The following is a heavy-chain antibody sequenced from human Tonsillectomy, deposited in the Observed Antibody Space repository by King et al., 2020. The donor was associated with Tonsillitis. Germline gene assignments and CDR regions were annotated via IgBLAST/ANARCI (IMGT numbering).Heavy chain of an antibody. CDR3: ARDYRGGSYSLDI. CDR2: IWYDGGNK. D-gene: IGHD1-26*01. Sequence: QVQLVESGGGVVQPGRSLRLSCAASGFTFSSYGMHWVRQAPGKGLEWVAVIWYDGGNKYYADSVKGRFTISRNNSKNTLFLQMNSLRAEDTAVYYCARDYRGGSYSLDIWGQGTMVTVSS. V-gene: IGHV3-33*01. J-gene: IGHJ3*02. CDR1: GFTFSSYG.